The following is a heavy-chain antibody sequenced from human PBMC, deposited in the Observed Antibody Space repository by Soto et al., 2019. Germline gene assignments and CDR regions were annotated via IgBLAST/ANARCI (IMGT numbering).Heavy chain of an antibody. CDR3: ARGTLMGDPLNLPYIDY. J-gene: IGHJ4*02. Sequence: ESGGGVVKPGRSRRLSCAASGFSFGGYAMHWVRQAPGKGLEWVALISYDGDNKYDADSVKGRFTISRDNSKNTLYLQMNSLRPEDTAVYYCARGTLMGDPLNLPYIDYWCQGTLVTVSS. D-gene: IGHD3-16*01. CDR1: GFSFGGYA. V-gene: IGHV3-30-3*01. CDR2: ISYDGDNK.